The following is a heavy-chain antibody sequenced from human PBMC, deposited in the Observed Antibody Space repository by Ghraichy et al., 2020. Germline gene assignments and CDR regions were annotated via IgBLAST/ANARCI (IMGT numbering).Heavy chain of an antibody. CDR2: MNSNSGDT. CDR3: ASIHPGDI. CDR1: GFSFGNNI. V-gene: IGHV1-8*01. Sequence: ASVKVSCKVSGFSFGNNIIHWVRQATGQGLEWMGWMNSNSGDTGCAPKFQGRVTMTRNSSTTTAYMDLSGLRSEDTAVYYCASIHPGDIWGQGTRVTVSS. J-gene: IGHJ1*01. D-gene: IGHD2-21*02.